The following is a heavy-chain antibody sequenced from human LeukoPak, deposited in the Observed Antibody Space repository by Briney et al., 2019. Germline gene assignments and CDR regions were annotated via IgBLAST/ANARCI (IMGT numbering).Heavy chain of an antibody. CDR3: AKPIKTIAAAGTGYMDV. Sequence: PGGSLRLSCAASGFTFSSYGMSWVRQAPGKGLEWVAFIRYDGSNKYYADSVKGRFTISRDNSKNTLYLQMNSLRAEDTAVYYCAKPIKTIAAAGTGYMDVWGKGTTVTVSS. CDR2: IRYDGSNK. D-gene: IGHD6-13*01. V-gene: IGHV3-30*02. J-gene: IGHJ6*03. CDR1: GFTFSSYG.